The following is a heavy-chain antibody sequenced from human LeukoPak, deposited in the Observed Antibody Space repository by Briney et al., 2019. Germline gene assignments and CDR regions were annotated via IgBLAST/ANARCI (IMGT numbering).Heavy chain of an antibody. CDR1: GGSISSYY. D-gene: IGHD2-2*01. J-gene: IGHJ4*02. CDR2: IKQDGSEK. V-gene: IGHV3-7*01. CDR3: ARDFFSRSSDYFDY. Sequence: ETLSLTCTVSGGSISSYYWSWVRQAPGKGLEWVANIKQDGSEKYYVDSVKGRFTISRDNAKNSLYLQMNSLRAEDTAVYYCARDFFSRSSDYFDYWGQGTLVTVSS.